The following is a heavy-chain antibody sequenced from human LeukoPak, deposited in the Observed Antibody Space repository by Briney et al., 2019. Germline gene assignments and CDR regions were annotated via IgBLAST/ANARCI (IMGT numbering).Heavy chain of an antibody. Sequence: LSETLSLTCTVSGGSVSSYYWSWIRQPPGKGLEWIGYIYYSGSTNYNPSLKSRVTISVDTSKNQFSLKLSSVTAADTAVYYCARHVEYYDSSGYLPLDFDYWGQGTLVTVSS. CDR2: IYYSGST. CDR3: ARHVEYYDSSGYLPLDFDY. CDR1: GGSVSSYY. J-gene: IGHJ4*02. D-gene: IGHD3-22*01. V-gene: IGHV4-59*08.